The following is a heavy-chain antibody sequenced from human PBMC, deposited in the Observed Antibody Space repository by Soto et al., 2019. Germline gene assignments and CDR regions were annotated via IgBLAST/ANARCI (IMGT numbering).Heavy chain of an antibody. Sequence: GGSLRLSCAASGFTFDDYAMHWVRQAPGKGLEWVSGISWNSGSIGYADSVKGRFTISRDNAKNSLYLQMNSLRAEDTALYYCAKDGRRLGMGLDYWGQGTLVTVSS. D-gene: IGHD7-27*01. CDR3: AKDGRRLGMGLDY. V-gene: IGHV3-9*01. CDR2: ISWNSGSI. CDR1: GFTFDDYA. J-gene: IGHJ4*02.